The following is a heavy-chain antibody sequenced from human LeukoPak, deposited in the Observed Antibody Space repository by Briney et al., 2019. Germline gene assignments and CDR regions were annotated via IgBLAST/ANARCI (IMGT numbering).Heavy chain of an antibody. J-gene: IGHJ4*02. V-gene: IGHV4-34*01. D-gene: IGHD2-15*01. CDR2: INHSGST. CDR1: SESFSGYY. CDR3: AREDPEVVSPTPFDY. Sequence: TSETLSLTCAVYSESFSGYYWTWIRQPPGKGLEWIGEINHSGSTSYNPSLKSRVTISVDTSKKQFSLNLSSVTAADTAVYYCAREDPEVVSPTPFDYWGQGTLVTVSS.